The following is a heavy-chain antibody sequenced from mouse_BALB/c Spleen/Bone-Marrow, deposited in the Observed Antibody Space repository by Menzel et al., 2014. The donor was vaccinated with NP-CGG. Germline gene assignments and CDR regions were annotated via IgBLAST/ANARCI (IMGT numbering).Heavy chain of an antibody. Sequence: QVQLQQSGAEPVRPGASVRLSCKASGYTFTSYWINWVKQRPGQGLEWIGNIYPSDSYTNYNQKFKDKATLTVDKSSSTAYMQLSSPTSEDSAAYYCTRSGTLGAMDYWGQGTSVTVSS. CDR1: GYTFTSYW. CDR3: TRSGTLGAMDY. D-gene: IGHD4-1*01. CDR2: IYPSDSYT. V-gene: IGHV1-69*02. J-gene: IGHJ4*01.